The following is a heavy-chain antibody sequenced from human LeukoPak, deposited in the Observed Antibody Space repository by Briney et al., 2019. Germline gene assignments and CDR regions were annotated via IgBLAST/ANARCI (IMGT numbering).Heavy chain of an antibody. CDR2: INPNSGGT. Sequence: GASVKVSCKASGYTFTGYYMHWVRQAPGQGLGWMGWINPNSGGTNYAQKFQGRVTMTRDTSISTAYMELSRLRANDTAVYYCAREAPGAKGIAAAGPFDYWGQGTLVTVSS. CDR3: AREAPGAKGIAAAGPFDY. V-gene: IGHV1-2*02. J-gene: IGHJ4*02. D-gene: IGHD6-13*01. CDR1: GYTFTGYY.